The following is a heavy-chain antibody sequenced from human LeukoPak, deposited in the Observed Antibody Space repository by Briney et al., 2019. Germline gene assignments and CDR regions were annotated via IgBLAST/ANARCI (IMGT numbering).Heavy chain of an antibody. V-gene: IGHV4-4*02. CDR1: GGSISSSNW. D-gene: IGHD3-22*01. J-gene: IGHJ6*02. CDR2: IYHSGST. Sequence: SGTLSLTCAVSGGSISSSNWWSWVRQPPGQGLEWIGEIYHSGSTNYNPSLKSRVTISVDKSKNQFSLKLSSVTAADTAVYYCARTLLLPYYYYGMDVWGQGTTVTVSS. CDR3: ARTLLLPYYYYGMDV.